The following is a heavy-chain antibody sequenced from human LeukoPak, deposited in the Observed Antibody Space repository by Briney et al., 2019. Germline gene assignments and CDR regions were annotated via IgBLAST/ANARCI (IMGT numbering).Heavy chain of an antibody. CDR1: GFTFSSYA. J-gene: IGHJ4*02. CDR2: ISGSGGST. Sequence: GGSLRLSCAASGFTFSSYAMSWVRQAPGKGLEWVSAISGSGGSTYYADSVKGRFTISRDNSKNTQYLQMNSLRAEDTAVYYCAKDRDGYNQIHDYWGQGTLVTVSS. D-gene: IGHD5-12*01. V-gene: IGHV3-23*01. CDR3: AKDRDGYNQIHDY.